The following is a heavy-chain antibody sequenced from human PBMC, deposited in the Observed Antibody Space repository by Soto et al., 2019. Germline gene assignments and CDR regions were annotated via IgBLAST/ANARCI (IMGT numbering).Heavy chain of an antibody. V-gene: IGHV1-46*01. J-gene: IGHJ6*02. CDR3: ARDELLSDLYYYYGMDV. CDR2: INPSGGST. D-gene: IGHD3-10*01. CDR1: GYTFTSYY. Sequence: ASVKVSCKASGYTFTSYYMHWVRQAPGQGLEWMGIINPSGGSTSYAQKFQGRVTMTRDTSTSTAYMELRSLRSDDTAVYYCARDELLSDLYYYYGMDVWGQGTTVTVSS.